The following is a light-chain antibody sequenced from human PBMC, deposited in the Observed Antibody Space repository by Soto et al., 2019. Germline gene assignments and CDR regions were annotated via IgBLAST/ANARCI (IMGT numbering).Light chain of an antibody. J-gene: IGKJ1*01. CDR3: QQYGSSWT. CDR1: QSVSSSF. CDR2: GAS. V-gene: IGKV3-20*01. Sequence: EIVLTQSPDTLSLSPGERATLSCRASQSVSSSFLAWYQQKPGQAPRLLIYGASSRATGIPDRFSGSGSGTDFTLTISRLDPEDFAVYYCQQYGSSWTFGQGTKVDIK.